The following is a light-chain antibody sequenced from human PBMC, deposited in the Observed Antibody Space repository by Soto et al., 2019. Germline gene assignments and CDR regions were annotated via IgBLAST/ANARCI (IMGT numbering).Light chain of an antibody. J-gene: IGKJ5*01. CDR1: QSVGSC. V-gene: IGKV3-11*01. CDR3: QQRTNWAIT. CDR2: DAS. Sequence: EIVLTQSPATLSLSPGERATLSCRASQSVGSCLAWYQQKPGQAPRLLIYDASNRATGIPARFSGSGSGTDFTLTISSLEPEDFAVYYCQQRTNWAITFGQGTRLEIK.